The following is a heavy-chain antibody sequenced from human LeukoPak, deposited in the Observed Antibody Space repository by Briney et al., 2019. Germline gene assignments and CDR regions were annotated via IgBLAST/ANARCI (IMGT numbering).Heavy chain of an antibody. CDR1: GFTFSNFA. V-gene: IGHV3-23*01. CDR2: ISGSGGST. Sequence: PGGSLRLPCAASGFTFSNFAMSWVRQAPGKGLEWVSTISGSGGSTFYADSVKGRFPISRDNSNNTLFLQMNSLRAEDTAIYFCAKAGSSGWSSSGGDYWGQGSLVTVSS. D-gene: IGHD6-19*01. J-gene: IGHJ4*02. CDR3: AKAGSSGWSSSGGDY.